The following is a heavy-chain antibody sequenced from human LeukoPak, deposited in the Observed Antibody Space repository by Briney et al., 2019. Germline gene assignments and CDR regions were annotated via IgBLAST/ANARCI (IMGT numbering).Heavy chain of an antibody. V-gene: IGHV3-23*01. CDR1: GFTFSNYA. D-gene: IGHD6-13*01. CDR2: ISGSGGST. CDR3: AKVRGAAAGPLRVFYYYYGMDV. Sequence: AGGSLRLSCAASGFTFSNYAMSWVRQAPGKGLEWVSAISGSGGSTYYADSVKGRFAISRDNSKNTLYLQMNSLRAEDTAVYYCAKVRGAAAGPLRVFYYYYGMDVWGQGTTVTVSS. J-gene: IGHJ6*02.